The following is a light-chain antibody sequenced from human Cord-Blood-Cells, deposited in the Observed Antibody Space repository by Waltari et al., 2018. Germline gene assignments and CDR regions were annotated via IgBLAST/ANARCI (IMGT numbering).Light chain of an antibody. CDR3: SSYTSSSTHGV. CDR2: DVS. CDR1: SRDVGGYNY. Sequence: QSALPQPASVSGSPGQSITIPCTETSRDVGGYNYVSWYQQHPGKAPKLMIYDVSNRPSGVSNRFSGSKSGNTASLTISGLQAEDEADYYCSSYTSSSTHGVFGGGTKLTVL. V-gene: IGLV2-14*01. J-gene: IGLJ2*01.